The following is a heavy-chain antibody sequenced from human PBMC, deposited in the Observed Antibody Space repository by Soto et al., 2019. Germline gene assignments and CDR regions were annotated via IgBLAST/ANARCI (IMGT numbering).Heavy chain of an antibody. V-gene: IGHV3-23*01. CDR3: AREYAPGSPNYDY. J-gene: IGHJ4*02. Sequence: GGSLRLSCAASGFTFSDYSMSWVRQAPGRGLEWVSTFTRRGNIYYADSVKGRFTISRDNSKSTLYLQMDSLRAEDTALYYCAREYAPGSPNYDYWGLGTPVTVSS. CDR1: GFTFSDYS. D-gene: IGHD3-10*01. CDR2: FTRRGNI.